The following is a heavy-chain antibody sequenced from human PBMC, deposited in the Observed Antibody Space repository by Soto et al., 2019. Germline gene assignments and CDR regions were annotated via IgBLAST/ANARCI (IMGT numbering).Heavy chain of an antibody. J-gene: IGHJ4*02. CDR3: ARSPEATVTAFDY. Sequence: SETLSLTCTVSGGSISSGGYYWSWIRQHPGKGLEWFGYIYYSGSTYYNPSLRSRVSISVDTSKNQFSLKLSSVTAADTAVYYCARSPEATVTAFDYWGQGTLVT. CDR2: IYYSGST. CDR1: GGSISSGGYY. D-gene: IGHD4-17*01. V-gene: IGHV4-31*03.